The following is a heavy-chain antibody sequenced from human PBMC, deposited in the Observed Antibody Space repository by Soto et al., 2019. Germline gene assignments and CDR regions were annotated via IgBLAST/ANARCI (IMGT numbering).Heavy chain of an antibody. CDR3: ARGLIPPSRSGWN. CDR1: GFSFSTYA. V-gene: IGHV3-74*01. CDR2: INSDGSST. D-gene: IGHD6-19*01. J-gene: IGHJ4*02. Sequence: GGSLRLSCAASGFSFSTYAMHWVRQAPGKGLVWVSRINSDGSSTSYADSVKGRFTISRDNAKNTLYLQMNSLRAEDTAVYYCARGLIPPSRSGWNWGQGTLVTVSS.